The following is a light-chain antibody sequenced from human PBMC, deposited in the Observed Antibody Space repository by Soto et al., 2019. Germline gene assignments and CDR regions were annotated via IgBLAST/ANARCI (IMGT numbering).Light chain of an antibody. Sequence: QSVLTQPPSVSGAPGQRVTISCTGSSSNIGAGYGVHWYQRLPGAAPKLLIYGNKNRPSGVPDRFSGSKSGTSASLVITALQAEDEADYYCQSYDTRLSGPVVFGGWTKITVL. CDR2: GNK. CDR1: SSNIGAGYG. CDR3: QSYDTRLSGPVV. V-gene: IGLV1-40*01. J-gene: IGLJ2*01.